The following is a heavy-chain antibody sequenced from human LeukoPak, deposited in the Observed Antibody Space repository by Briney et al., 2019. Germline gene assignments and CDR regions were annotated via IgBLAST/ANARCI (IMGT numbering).Heavy chain of an antibody. D-gene: IGHD4-17*01. V-gene: IGHV4-59*01. J-gene: IGHJ3*02. CDR2: IYYSGST. CDR1: GGSISSYY. CDR3: ARSDYGDYYDAFDI. Sequence: SETLSLTCTVSGGSISSYYWSWIRQPPGKGLEWIGYIYYSGSTNYNPSLKSRVTISVDTSKNQFPLKLSSVTAADTAVYYCARSDYGDYYDAFDIWGQGTMVTVSS.